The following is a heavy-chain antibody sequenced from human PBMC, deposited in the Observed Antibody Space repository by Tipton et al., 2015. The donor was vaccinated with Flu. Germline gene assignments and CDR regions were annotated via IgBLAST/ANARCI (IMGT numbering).Heavy chain of an antibody. CDR1: GFTFSSYG. CDR2: ISSDGSNE. D-gene: IGHD5-18*01. J-gene: IGHJ4*02. CDR3: AKGFWPTPMPFLCDC. Sequence: SLRLSCAASGFTFSSYGMHWVRQAPGKGLEWVAVISSDGSNEDYADSVRGRFTISRDNSKKTLYLQMNSLRADDTAVYYCAKGFWPTPMPFLCDCWGQGTLVTVSS. V-gene: IGHV3-30*18.